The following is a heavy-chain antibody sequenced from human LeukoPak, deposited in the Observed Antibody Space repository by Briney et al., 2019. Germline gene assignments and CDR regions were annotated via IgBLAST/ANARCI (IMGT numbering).Heavy chain of an antibody. CDR2: ISSSSSYI. D-gene: IGHD3-3*01. CDR1: GFTFSSYS. V-gene: IGHV3-21*01. Sequence: PGGSLRLSCAASGFTFSSYSMNWVSQAPGKRLEWVSSISSSSSYIYYADSVKGRFTISRDNAKNSLYLQMNSLRAEDTAVYYCASLPTIFGVVPWFDPWGQGTLVTVSS. J-gene: IGHJ5*02. CDR3: ASLPTIFGVVPWFDP.